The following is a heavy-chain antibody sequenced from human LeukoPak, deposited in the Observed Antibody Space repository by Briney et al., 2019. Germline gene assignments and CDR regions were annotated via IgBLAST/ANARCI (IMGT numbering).Heavy chain of an antibody. D-gene: IGHD3-10*01. Sequence: GGSLRLSCAASGFTFSSYEMNWVRQAPGKGLEWVSYISSNGSTIYYEDSVKGRFTISRDNAKNSLYLQMNSLRAEDTAVYYCASIAMVRGVIIFDYWGQGTLVTVSS. J-gene: IGHJ4*02. CDR2: ISSNGSTI. CDR3: ASIAMVRGVIIFDY. CDR1: GFTFSSYE. V-gene: IGHV3-48*03.